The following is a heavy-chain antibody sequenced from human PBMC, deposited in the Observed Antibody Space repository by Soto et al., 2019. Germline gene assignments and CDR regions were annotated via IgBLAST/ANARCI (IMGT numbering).Heavy chain of an antibody. Sequence: AETRSLTGNVSGRSSSRSDWTWMRQRRPNAMERIGYLYDSGGTYYNPSLKSRVTISVDTPKNQFSLKLSSVTAADTAVYYCARHVERYYDILTGYGQSWDDGYYYYYGMDVWGQGTTVTVS. CDR2: LYDSGGT. CDR1: GRSSSRSD. V-gene: IGHV4-59*04. CDR3: ARHVERYYDILTGYGQSWDDGYYYYYGMDV. D-gene: IGHD3-9*01. J-gene: IGHJ6*02.